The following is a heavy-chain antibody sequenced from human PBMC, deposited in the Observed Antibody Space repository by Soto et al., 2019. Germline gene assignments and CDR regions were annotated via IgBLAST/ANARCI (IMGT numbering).Heavy chain of an antibody. CDR2: ISAYNGNT. CDR1: GYTFTSYG. Sequence: ASVKVSCKASGYTFTSYGISWVRQAPGQGLEWMGWISAYNGNTNYAQKLQGRVTMTTDTSTSTAYMELRSLRSDDTAVYYCARMYSSSWYGAPEIDYWGQGTLVTVSS. CDR3: ARMYSSSWYGAPEIDY. J-gene: IGHJ4*02. D-gene: IGHD6-13*01. V-gene: IGHV1-18*01.